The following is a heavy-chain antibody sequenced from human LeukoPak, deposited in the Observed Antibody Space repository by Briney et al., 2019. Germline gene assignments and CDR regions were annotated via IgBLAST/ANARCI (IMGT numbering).Heavy chain of an antibody. J-gene: IGHJ4*02. CDR2: FDPEDGET. V-gene: IGHV1-24*01. Sequence: GASVKVSCKVSGYTLTELSMHWVRQAPGKGLEWMGGFDPEDGETIYAQKFQGRVTMTEDTSTDTAYMELSSLRSEDTAVYYCARGPGVLGATNGGGYYFDYWGQGTLVTVSS. CDR3: ARGPGVLGATNGGGYYFDY. D-gene: IGHD1-26*01. CDR1: GYTLTELS.